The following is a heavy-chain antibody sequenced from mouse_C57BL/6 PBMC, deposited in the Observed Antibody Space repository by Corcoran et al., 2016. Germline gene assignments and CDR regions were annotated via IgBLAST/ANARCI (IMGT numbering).Heavy chain of an antibody. J-gene: IGHJ1*03. Sequence: EVQLQQSGPVLVKPGASVKMSCKASGYTFTDYYMNWVKQSHGKSLEWIGVINPYNGGTSYNQKFKGKATLTVDKSSSTAYMELNSLTSEDSAVYYCANYYSNPHWYFDVWGTGTTVTVSS. CDR1: GYTFTDYY. D-gene: IGHD2-5*01. CDR2: INPYNGGT. CDR3: ANYYSNPHWYFDV. V-gene: IGHV1-19*01.